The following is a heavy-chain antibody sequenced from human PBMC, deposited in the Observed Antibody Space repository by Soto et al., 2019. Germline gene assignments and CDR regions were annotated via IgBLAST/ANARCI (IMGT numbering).Heavy chain of an antibody. CDR3: GMLGGGSGVSADMDV. J-gene: IGHJ6*02. Sequence: EVQLVESGGGLVQPGGSLRLSCAASGLIFSDYHMDWVRQAPGKGLEWVGRISRKANSYTTEYAASVKGRFTMSREDSKISLYLQMNSLRTEDTAVYYFGMLGGGSGVSADMDVWCQGTTVTFSS. D-gene: IGHD6-19*01. CDR2: ISRKANSYTT. V-gene: IGHV3-72*01. CDR1: GLIFSDYH.